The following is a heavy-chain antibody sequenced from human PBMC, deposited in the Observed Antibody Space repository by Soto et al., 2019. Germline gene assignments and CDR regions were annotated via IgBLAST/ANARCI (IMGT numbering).Heavy chain of an antibody. CDR1: GFTFSSYA. D-gene: IGHD2-15*01. V-gene: IGHV3-23*01. Sequence: GGSLRLSCAASGFTFSSYAMSWVRQAPGKGLEWVSAISGSGGSTYYADSVKGRFTISRDNSKNTLYLQMNSLRAEDTAVYYCASPLCSGGSCYSGFDYCGQGTLVTV. CDR2: ISGSGGST. CDR3: ASPLCSGGSCYSGFDY. J-gene: IGHJ4*02.